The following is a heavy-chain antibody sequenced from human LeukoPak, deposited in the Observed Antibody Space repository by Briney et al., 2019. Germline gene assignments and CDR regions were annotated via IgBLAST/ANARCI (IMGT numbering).Heavy chain of an antibody. CDR3: ARQDYYGSGSYYNPYYFDY. Sequence: ESLKISCKGSGYSFTSYWIGWVRQMPGKGLGWMGIIYPGDSDTRYSPSFQGQVTISADKSISTAYLQWSSLKASDTAMYYCARQDYYGSGSYYNPYYFDYWGQGTLVTVSS. V-gene: IGHV5-51*01. CDR2: IYPGDSDT. D-gene: IGHD3-10*01. J-gene: IGHJ4*02. CDR1: GYSFTSYW.